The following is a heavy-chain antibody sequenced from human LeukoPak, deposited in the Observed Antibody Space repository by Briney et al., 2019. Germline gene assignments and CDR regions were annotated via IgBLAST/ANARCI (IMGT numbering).Heavy chain of an antibody. V-gene: IGHV1-69*04. D-gene: IGHD1-1*01. Sequence: GASVKVSCKASGGTFSSYAISWVRQAPGQGLEWMGRIIPILGIANYAQKFQGRVTITADKSTSTAYMELSSLRSEDTAVYYCARDWGNWNDPTYYYYGMDVWGQGTTVTVSS. CDR3: ARDWGNWNDPTYYYYGMDV. CDR2: IIPILGIA. CDR1: GGTFSSYA. J-gene: IGHJ6*02.